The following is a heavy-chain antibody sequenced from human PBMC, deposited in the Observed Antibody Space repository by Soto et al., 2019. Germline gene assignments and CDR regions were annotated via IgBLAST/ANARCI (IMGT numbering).Heavy chain of an antibody. D-gene: IGHD3-10*01. Sequence: EEQLVESGGGLVQPGGSLRLSCAASGFSFSNYWMSWVRQFPGEGLEWGANIKQDGSEEYYADSVKGRFTISRDNAKNSLYLQMNSLTAEDTAMYYCAPWDGFGDLFWGQGTLVTVSS. CDR3: APWDGFGDLF. CDR1: GFSFSNYW. V-gene: IGHV3-7*01. J-gene: IGHJ4*02. CDR2: IKQDGSEE.